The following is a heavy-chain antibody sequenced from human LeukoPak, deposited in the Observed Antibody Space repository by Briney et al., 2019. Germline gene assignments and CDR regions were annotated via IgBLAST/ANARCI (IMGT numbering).Heavy chain of an antibody. CDR3: ARSYCSGGSCFLTYFQH. Sequence: GGSLRLSCAASGFTVSSNYMSWVRQAPGKGLEWVSVIYSGGNTYYADSVKGRFTISRDNSKNMLYLQMNSLRAEDTAVYYCARSYCSGGSCFLTYFQHWGQGTLVTVSS. CDR2: IYSGGNT. J-gene: IGHJ1*01. D-gene: IGHD2-15*01. CDR1: GFTVSSNY. V-gene: IGHV3-53*01.